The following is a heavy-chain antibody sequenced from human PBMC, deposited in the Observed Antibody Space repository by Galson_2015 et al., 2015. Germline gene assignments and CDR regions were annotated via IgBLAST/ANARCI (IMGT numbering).Heavy chain of an antibody. Sequence: SLRLSCAASGFTFSSYWMYWVRQAPGKGLVWVAHINRDGSSTSYADSVKGRYTISRDNAKNTLFLQMNGLRAEDTAVYYCARVRQTDGLLDYWGQGTLVTVSS. CDR3: ARVRQTDGLLDY. D-gene: IGHD2-15*01. CDR1: GFTFSSYW. CDR2: INRDGSST. J-gene: IGHJ4*02. V-gene: IGHV3-74*01.